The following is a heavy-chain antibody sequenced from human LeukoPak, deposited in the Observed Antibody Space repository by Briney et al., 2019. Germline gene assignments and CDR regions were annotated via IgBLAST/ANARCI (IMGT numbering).Heavy chain of an antibody. D-gene: IGHD3-22*01. Sequence: GESLKISCKASGYSFTNYWIGWVRQMPGKGLEWMGIIYPGDSDTRYSPSFQGQVTISADKSISTAYLQWSSLKASDTAMYYCARLPYYYDSSGYYPPYFDYWGQGTLVTVSS. V-gene: IGHV5-51*01. CDR3: ARLPYYYDSSGYYPPYFDY. CDR1: GYSFTNYW. CDR2: IYPGDSDT. J-gene: IGHJ4*02.